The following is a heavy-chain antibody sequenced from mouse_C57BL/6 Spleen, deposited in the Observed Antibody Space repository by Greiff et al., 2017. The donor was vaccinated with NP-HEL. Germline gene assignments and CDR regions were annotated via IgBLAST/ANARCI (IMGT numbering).Heavy chain of an antibody. Sequence: EVQRVESVAELVRPGASVKLSCTASGFNIKNTYMHWVKQRPEQGLEWIGRIDPAHGNTKYAPKFQGKATITADTSSNTAYLQLSSLTSEDTAIYYCAPYYGSSLFAYWGQGTLVTVSA. CDR3: APYYGSSLFAY. CDR1: GFNIKNTY. J-gene: IGHJ3*01. V-gene: IGHV14-3*01. D-gene: IGHD1-1*01. CDR2: IDPAHGNT.